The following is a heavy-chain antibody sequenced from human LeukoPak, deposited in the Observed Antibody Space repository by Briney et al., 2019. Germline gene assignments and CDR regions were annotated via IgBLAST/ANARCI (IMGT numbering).Heavy chain of an antibody. CDR2: IYYSGST. J-gene: IGHJ4*02. Sequence: PSETLSLTCTVSGGSISSYYWSWIRQPPGKGLEWIGYIYYSGSTNYNPSLKSRVTISVDTSKNQFSLKLSSVTAADTAVYYCARVAARRGGGTGFDYWGQGTLVTVSS. V-gene: IGHV4-59*01. D-gene: IGHD6-6*01. CDR1: GGSISSYY. CDR3: ARVAARRGGGTGFDY.